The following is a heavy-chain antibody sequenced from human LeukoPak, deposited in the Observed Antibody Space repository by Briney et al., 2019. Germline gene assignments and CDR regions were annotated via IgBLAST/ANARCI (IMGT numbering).Heavy chain of an antibody. V-gene: IGHV3-7*01. J-gene: IGHJ4*02. D-gene: IGHD3-22*01. CDR1: QFTFTTYW. CDR3: ARDLGALTRITMVVVIRGIDY. Sequence: GGSLRLSCAASQFTFTTYWMSWVRQAPGKGLEWVANINQDGTEKYYVDSVKGRFTISRDNSKNTLYLQMNSLRAEDTAVYYCARDLGALTRITMVVVIRGIDYWGQGTLVTVSS. CDR2: INQDGTEK.